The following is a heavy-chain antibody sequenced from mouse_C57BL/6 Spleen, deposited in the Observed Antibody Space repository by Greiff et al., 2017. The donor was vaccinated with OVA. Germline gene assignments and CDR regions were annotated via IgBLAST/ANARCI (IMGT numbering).Heavy chain of an antibody. D-gene: IGHD3-3*01. CDR1: GYTFTDYE. V-gene: IGHV1-15*01. Sequence: VQLQQSGAELVRPGASVTLSCKASGYTFTDYEMHWVKQTPVHGLEWIGAIDPETGGTAYNQKFKGKAILTADKSSSTAYMELRSLTSEDSAGYYCTRRGELGYFDYWGQGTTLTVSS. J-gene: IGHJ2*01. CDR3: TRRGELGYFDY. CDR2: IDPETGGT.